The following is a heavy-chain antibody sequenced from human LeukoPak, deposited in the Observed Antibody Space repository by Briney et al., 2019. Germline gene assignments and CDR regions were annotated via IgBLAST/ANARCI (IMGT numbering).Heavy chain of an antibody. D-gene: IGHD6-19*01. CDR1: GFTFRNYA. J-gene: IGHJ2*01. Sequence: GGSLRLSCAASGFTFRNYALSWVRQAPGKGLEWVSTSSANGGSATYTYYADSVKGRFTISRDDSRDTVSLQMNSLRADDTAVYYCAKDRRKYSSGWSPSGGWYFDLWGRGALVTVSS. V-gene: IGHV3-23*01. CDR3: AKDRRKYSSGWSPSGGWYFDL. CDR2: SSANGGSATYT.